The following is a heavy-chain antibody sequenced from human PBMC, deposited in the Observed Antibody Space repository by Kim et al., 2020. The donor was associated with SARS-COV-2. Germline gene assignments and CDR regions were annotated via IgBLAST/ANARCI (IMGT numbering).Heavy chain of an antibody. CDR3: VRGTYSAS. CDR2: INYDESEK. CDR1: GFTFSGYW. D-gene: IGHD5-18*01. J-gene: IGHJ5*02. Sequence: GGSLRLSCEASGFTFSGYWMSWVRQAPGKGLEWVANINYDESEKYYVESVKGRFTISRDNAKNSLYLQMNSLRVEDTAIYYCVRGTYSASWGQGTLVTVS. V-gene: IGHV3-7*01.